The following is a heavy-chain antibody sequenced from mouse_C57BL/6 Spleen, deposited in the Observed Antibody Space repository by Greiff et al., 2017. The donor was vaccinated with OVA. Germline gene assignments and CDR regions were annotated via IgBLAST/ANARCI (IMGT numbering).Heavy chain of an antibody. CDR3: ARHEGGDYYSNYPFDV. J-gene: IGHJ1*03. CDR2: FYPGSGSI. Sequence: QVQLKESGAELVKPGASVKLSCKASGYTFTEYTIHWVKQRSGQGLEWIGWFYPGSGSIKYNEKFKDKATLTVDKSSSTVYMELSRLTSEDSAVYFCARHEGGDYYSNYPFDVWGTGTTVTVSS. V-gene: IGHV1-62-2*01. D-gene: IGHD2-5*01. CDR1: GYTFTEYT.